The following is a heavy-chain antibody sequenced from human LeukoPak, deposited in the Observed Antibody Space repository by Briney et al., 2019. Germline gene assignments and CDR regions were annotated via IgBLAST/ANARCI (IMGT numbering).Heavy chain of an antibody. CDR1: GGSISITSYF. D-gene: IGHD3-16*01. CDR3: VREGEWALPFDY. Sequence: SQTLSLTCTVSGGSISITSYFWDWIRQPPGKRLEWIGRIYYSGSTYYNPSLKSRVTISVDTSKNQFSLKLSSVIAADTAVYFCVREGEWALPFDYWGQGTLVTVSS. CDR2: IYYSGST. J-gene: IGHJ4*02. V-gene: IGHV4-39*01.